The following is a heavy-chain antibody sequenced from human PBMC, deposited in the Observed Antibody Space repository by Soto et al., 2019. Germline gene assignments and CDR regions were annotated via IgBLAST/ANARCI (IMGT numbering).Heavy chain of an antibody. Sequence: QVQLVQSGAEVKKPGSSVKVSCKASGGTFSSYAISWVRQAPGQGLEWMGGIIPIFGTANYAQKFQGRVTITADKSTSTAYMELSSLRSEDTAVYYCARAMVDYDSSAYPTRGVYFDLWGRGTLVTVSS. J-gene: IGHJ2*01. CDR1: GGTFSSYA. D-gene: IGHD3-22*01. V-gene: IGHV1-69*06. CDR2: IIPIFGTA. CDR3: ARAMVDYDSSAYPTRGVYFDL.